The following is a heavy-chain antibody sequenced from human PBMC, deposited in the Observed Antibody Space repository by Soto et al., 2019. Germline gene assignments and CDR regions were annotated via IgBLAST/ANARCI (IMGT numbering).Heavy chain of an antibody. CDR1: GYTFTSYY. CDR2: INPSGGST. D-gene: IGHD6-13*01. V-gene: IGHV1-46*01. CDR3: ARDIGRGYSSSWTPVPPGDY. Sequence: ASVKVSCKASGYTFTSYYMHWVRQAPGQGLEWMGIINPSGGSTSYAQKFQGRVTMTRDTSTSTVYMELSSLRSEDTAVYYCARDIGRGYSSSWTPVPPGDYWGQGTLVTVSS. J-gene: IGHJ4*02.